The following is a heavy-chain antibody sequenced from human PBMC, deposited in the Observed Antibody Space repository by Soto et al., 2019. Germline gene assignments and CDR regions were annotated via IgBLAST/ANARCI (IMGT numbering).Heavy chain of an antibody. CDR3: ASNYIWAYDALDI. CDR1: GFTFSSYW. CDR2: IKQDGSEE. J-gene: IGHJ3*02. Sequence: EVQLVESGGGLVQPGGSLRLSCAASGFTFSSYWMSWVRQAPGKGLEWVANIKQDGSEEYYVDSVKGRFTISRNNAKNSLYLQMNSLRAEDTAVYYCASNYIWAYDALDIWGQGTMVTVSS. V-gene: IGHV3-7*01. D-gene: IGHD3-16*01.